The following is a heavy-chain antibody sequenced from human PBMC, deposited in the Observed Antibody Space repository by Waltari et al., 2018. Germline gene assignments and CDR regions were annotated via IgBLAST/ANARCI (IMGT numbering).Heavy chain of an antibody. J-gene: IGHJ6*04. CDR1: GGSISSYY. D-gene: IGHD2-15*01. Sequence: QVQLQESGPGLVKPSETLSLTCTVSGGSISSYYWSWIRQPPGKGLEWFGYIYSSGSTNEYPTPKKRGTISVDTSKNQFSLKLRSVTAADTAVYYCARVLQYCSGGSCPSDVWGKGTTVTISS. CDR3: ARVLQYCSGGSCPSDV. CDR2: IYSSGST. V-gene: IGHV4-59*01.